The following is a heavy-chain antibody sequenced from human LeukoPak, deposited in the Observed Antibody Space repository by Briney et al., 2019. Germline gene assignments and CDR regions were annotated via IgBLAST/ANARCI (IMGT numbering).Heavy chain of an antibody. V-gene: IGHV4-61*02. Sequence: SQTLSLTCTVSGGSISSGSYYWSWIRQPAGKGLEWIGRIYTSGSTNYNPSLKSRVTISVDTSKNQFSLKLSPVTAADTAVYYCARSSGYYLYYFDYWGQGTLVTVSS. CDR2: IYTSGST. D-gene: IGHD3-22*01. CDR1: GGSISSGSYY. CDR3: ARSSGYYLYYFDY. J-gene: IGHJ4*02.